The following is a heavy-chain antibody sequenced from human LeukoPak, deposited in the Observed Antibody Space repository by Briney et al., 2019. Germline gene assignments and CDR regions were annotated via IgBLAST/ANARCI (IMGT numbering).Heavy chain of an antibody. CDR3: ARDQGWVDALDI. CDR1: GYTFTGYG. D-gene: IGHD6-19*01. CDR2: ISTYNGDR. J-gene: IGHJ3*02. V-gene: IGHV1-18*01. Sequence: ASVKVSCKASGYTFTGYGVGWVRQAPGQGLEWVAWISTYNGDRKYAHKVQGRVTVTTDRSTNTAYMELRSLRSDDTAVYYCARDQGWVDALDIWGQGTMVTVSS.